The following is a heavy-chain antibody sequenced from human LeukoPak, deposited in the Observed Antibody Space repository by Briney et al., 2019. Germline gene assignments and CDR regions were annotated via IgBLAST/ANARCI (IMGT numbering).Heavy chain of an antibody. CDR2: IYYSGST. CDR1: GGSVSSGSYY. CDR3: ARDDGDYGIDY. V-gene: IGHV4-61*01. Sequence: PSETLSLTCTVSGGSVSSGSYYWSRIRQPPGKGLEWIGYIYYSGSTNYNPSLKSRVTISVDTSKNQFSLKLSSVTAADTAVYYCARDDGDYGIDYWGQGTLVTVSS. D-gene: IGHD4-17*01. J-gene: IGHJ4*02.